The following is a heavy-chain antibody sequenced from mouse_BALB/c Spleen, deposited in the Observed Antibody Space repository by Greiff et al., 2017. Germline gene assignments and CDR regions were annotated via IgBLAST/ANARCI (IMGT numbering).Heavy chain of an antibody. CDR1: GFNIKDYY. V-gene: IGHV14-1*02. D-gene: IGHD2-1*01. CDR2: IDPENGNT. CDR3: ARGDGNYNYYAMDY. J-gene: IGHJ4*01. Sequence: VQLQQSGAELVRPGALVKLSCKASGFNIKDYYMHWVKQRPEQGLEWIGWIDPENGNTIYDPKFQGKASITADTSSNTAYLQLSSLTSEDTAVYYCARGDGNYNYYAMDYWGQGTSVTVSS.